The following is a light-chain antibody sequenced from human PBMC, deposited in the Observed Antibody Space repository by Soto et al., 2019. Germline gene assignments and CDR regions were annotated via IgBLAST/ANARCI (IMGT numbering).Light chain of an antibody. Sequence: QSVLTQPASVSGSPGQSINNSCTGTSSDVGGYNYVSWYQQHPVKAPKLMIYDVTNRPSGVSDRFSGSKAGNTASLTISGRQAEDEADYYCRSYTSSSTPYVFGTGTKVTVL. CDR2: DVT. V-gene: IGLV2-14*01. J-gene: IGLJ1*01. CDR1: SSDVGGYNY. CDR3: RSYTSSSTPYV.